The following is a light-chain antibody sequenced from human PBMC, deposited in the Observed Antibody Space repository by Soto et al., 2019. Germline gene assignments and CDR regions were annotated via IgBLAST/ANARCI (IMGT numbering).Light chain of an antibody. CDR3: QQYANFPYT. CDR2: AAS. Sequence: DIQMTQSPSSLSASVGDRVTITCQASQDIRNYLNWYQQKPGKAPKLLIYAASKLETGVPARFSGSRSGTDFSFSISSLQPEDIATYSGQQYANFPYTFGQGTKLEIK. CDR1: QDIRNY. J-gene: IGKJ2*01. V-gene: IGKV1-33*01.